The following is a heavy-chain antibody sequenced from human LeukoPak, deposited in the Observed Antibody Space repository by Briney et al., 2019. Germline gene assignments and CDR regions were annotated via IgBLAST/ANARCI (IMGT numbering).Heavy chain of an antibody. CDR1: SGSFSGHY. CDR2: INHRGST. CDR3: ATILTRYCSSTSCERQVDY. J-gene: IGHJ4*02. Sequence: SETLSPTCAVFSGSFSGHYWSWIRQPPGKGLEWIGEINHRGSTNYNPSLKSRVTISVDTSKNQFSLKLSSVTAADTAVYYCATILTRYCSSTSCERQVDYWGQGTLVTVSS. V-gene: IGHV4-34*01. D-gene: IGHD2-2*01.